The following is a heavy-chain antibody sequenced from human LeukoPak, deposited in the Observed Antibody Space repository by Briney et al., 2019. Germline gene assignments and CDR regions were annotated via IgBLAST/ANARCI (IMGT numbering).Heavy chain of an antibody. CDR1: GFTFSSYG. J-gene: IGHJ4*02. D-gene: IGHD6-19*01. Sequence: GGSLRLSCAASGFTFSSYGMHWVRQAPGKGLEWVAVIWYDGSKKYYSGSVKGRFTISRDNSKNTLYLQTNSLRVEDTAVYYCARGGPRIAVAATVDYWGQGTLVTVSS. V-gene: IGHV3-33*01. CDR2: IWYDGSKK. CDR3: ARGGPRIAVAATVDY.